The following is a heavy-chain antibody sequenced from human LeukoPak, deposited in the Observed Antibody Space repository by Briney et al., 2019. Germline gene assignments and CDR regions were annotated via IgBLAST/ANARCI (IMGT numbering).Heavy chain of an antibody. CDR1: GFTFGDYA. CDR2: IIPIFGTA. D-gene: IGHD6-19*01. Sequence: SCTASGFTFGDYAMSWVRQAPGKGLEWMGGIIPIFGTANYAQKFQGRVTITADESTSTAYMELSSLRSEDTAVYYCARSGSVLQWLGDYYYYYGMDVWGKGTTVTVSS. CDR3: ARSGSVLQWLGDYYYYYGMDV. V-gene: IGHV1-69*01. J-gene: IGHJ6*04.